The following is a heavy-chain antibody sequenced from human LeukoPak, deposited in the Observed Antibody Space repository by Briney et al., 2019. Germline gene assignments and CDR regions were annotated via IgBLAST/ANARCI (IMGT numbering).Heavy chain of an antibody. CDR2: INPNSGGT. CDR3: ASPYYDFWSHYY. D-gene: IGHD3-3*01. CDR1: GYTFTGYY. J-gene: IGHJ4*02. Sequence: ASVKVSGKASGYTFTGYYMHWVRQAPGQGLEWMGWINPNSGGTNYAQKFQGRVTMTRDTSISTAYMELSRLRSDDTAVYYCASPYYDFWSHYYWGQGTLVTVSS. V-gene: IGHV1-2*02.